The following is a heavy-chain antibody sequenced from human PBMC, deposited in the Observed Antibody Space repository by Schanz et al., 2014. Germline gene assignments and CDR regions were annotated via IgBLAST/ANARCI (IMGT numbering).Heavy chain of an antibody. CDR2: ITGTGTV. Sequence: EEQLVESGGGLVQPGGSLRLSCAASGFGFSSYSMNWVRQAPGKGLEWISYITGTGTVMYADSVKGRFTISRDNAKNSLFLQMNSLRPGDTAVYYCARESSNDIVLVPGAVFDHWGQGILVTVSS. CDR3: ARESSNDIVLVPGAVFDH. V-gene: IGHV3-48*01. D-gene: IGHD2-2*01. J-gene: IGHJ4*02. CDR1: GFGFSSYS.